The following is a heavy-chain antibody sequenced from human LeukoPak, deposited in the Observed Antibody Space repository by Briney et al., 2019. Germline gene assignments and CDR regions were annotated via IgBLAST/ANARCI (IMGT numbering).Heavy chain of an antibody. CDR2: ISYDGSNK. CDR3: ARGPGGWYSSSWYSGWFDP. D-gene: IGHD6-13*01. V-gene: IGHV3-30-3*01. CDR1: GFTFSSYA. J-gene: IGHJ5*02. Sequence: PGRSLRLSCAASGFTFSSYAMHWVRQAPGKGLEWVAVISYDGSNKHYADSVKGRFTISRDNSKNTLYLQMNSLRAEDTAVYCCARGPGGWYSSSWYSGWFDPWGQGTLVTVSS.